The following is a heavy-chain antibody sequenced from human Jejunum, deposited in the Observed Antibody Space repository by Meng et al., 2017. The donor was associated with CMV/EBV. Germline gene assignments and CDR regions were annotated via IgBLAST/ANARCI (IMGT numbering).Heavy chain of an antibody. V-gene: IGHV4-59*01. CDR1: GGSSSDYY. D-gene: IGHD6-19*01. CDR2: VYYSGST. J-gene: IGHJ4*02. Sequence: SVSGGSSSDYYWSWIRQPPGKGLEWIGYVYYSGSTNYNPSLKSRVTMSLDTSKNQFSLKVSSVTAADTAVYYCAREQWLAKYFDYWGQGTLVTVSS. CDR3: AREQWLAKYFDY.